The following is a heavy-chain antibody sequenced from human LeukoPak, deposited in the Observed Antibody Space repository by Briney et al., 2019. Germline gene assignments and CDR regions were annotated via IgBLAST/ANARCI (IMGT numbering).Heavy chain of an antibody. CDR1: GGSISSGGYY. D-gene: IGHD1-1*01. Sequence: SETLSLTCTVSGGSISSGGYYWSWIRQPPGKGLEWIGYIYHSGSTYYNPSLKSRVTISVDRSKNQFSLKLSSVTAADTAVYYCAREVQLERQGTWLSGGQFDYWGQGTLVTVSS. V-gene: IGHV4-30-2*01. J-gene: IGHJ4*02. CDR2: IYHSGST. CDR3: AREVQLERQGTWLSGGQFDY.